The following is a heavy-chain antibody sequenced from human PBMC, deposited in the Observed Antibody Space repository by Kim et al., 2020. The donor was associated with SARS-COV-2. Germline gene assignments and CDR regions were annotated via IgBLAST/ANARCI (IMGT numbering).Heavy chain of an antibody. V-gene: IGHV3-33*08. J-gene: IGHJ4*02. CDR1: GFTLSSYG. CDR2: IWYDGSNK. Sequence: GGSLRLSCAASGFTLSSYGMHWVRQAPGKGLEWVAVIWYDGSNKYYADSVKGRVTISRDNSKNTLYLQMNSLRAEDTAVYYCARRDSSGWYEALDYWGQGTLVTVSS. CDR3: ARRDSSGWYEALDY. D-gene: IGHD6-19*01.